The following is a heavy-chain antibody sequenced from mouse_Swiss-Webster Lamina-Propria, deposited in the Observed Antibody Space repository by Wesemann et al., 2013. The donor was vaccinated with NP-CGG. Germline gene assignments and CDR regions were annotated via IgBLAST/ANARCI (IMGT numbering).Heavy chain of an antibody. CDR2: ISSGGSYT. Sequence: ISSGGSYTYYPDSVKGRFTISRDNAKNTLYLQMSSLRSEDTAMYYCARDYYGSSYFDYWGQGTTLTVSS. V-gene: IGHV5-9-1*01. D-gene: IGHD1-1*01. J-gene: IGHJ2*01. CDR3: ARDYYGSSYFDY.